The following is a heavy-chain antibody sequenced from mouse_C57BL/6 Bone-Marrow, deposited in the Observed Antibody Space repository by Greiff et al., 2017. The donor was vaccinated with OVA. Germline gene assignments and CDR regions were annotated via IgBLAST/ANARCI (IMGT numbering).Heavy chain of an antibody. D-gene: IGHD4-1*01. J-gene: IGHJ2*01. CDR3: TRSGGNWYYFDY. V-gene: IGHV1-15*01. CDR1: GYTFTDYE. Sequence: VQLQQSGAELVRPGASVTLSCKASGYTFTDYEMHWVKQTPVHGLEWIGAIDPETGGTAYNQKFKGKAILTADKSSSTAYMELRSLTSEDSAVDDCTRSGGNWYYFDYWGQGTTLTVSS. CDR2: IDPETGGT.